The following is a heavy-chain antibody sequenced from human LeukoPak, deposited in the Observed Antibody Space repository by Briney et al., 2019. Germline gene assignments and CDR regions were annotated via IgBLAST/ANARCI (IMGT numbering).Heavy chain of an antibody. CDR1: GYTFTSYY. V-gene: IGHV1-2*02. CDR3: ARDDSYYYGSGSVDY. Sequence: ASVKVSCKASGYTFTSYYMHWVRQAPGQGLEWMGWINPNSGGTNYAQKFQGRVTMTRDTSISTAYMELSRLRSDDTAVYYCARDDSYYYGSGSVDYWGQGTLVTVSS. J-gene: IGHJ4*02. CDR2: INPNSGGT. D-gene: IGHD3-10*01.